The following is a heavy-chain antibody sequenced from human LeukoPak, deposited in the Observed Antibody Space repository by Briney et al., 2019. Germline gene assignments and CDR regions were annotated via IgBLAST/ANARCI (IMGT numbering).Heavy chain of an antibody. J-gene: IGHJ3*02. CDR2: IYYSGST. CDR3: ARTMIVVVITPDAFDI. CDR1: GGSISSGDYY. V-gene: IGHV4-30-4*01. Sequence: SETLSLTCTVSGGSISSGDYYWSWIRQPPGKGLEWIGYIYYSGSTYYNPSLKSRVTISVDTSKNQFSLKLSSVTAADTAVYYCARTMIVVVITPDAFDIWGQGTMVTVSS. D-gene: IGHD3-22*01.